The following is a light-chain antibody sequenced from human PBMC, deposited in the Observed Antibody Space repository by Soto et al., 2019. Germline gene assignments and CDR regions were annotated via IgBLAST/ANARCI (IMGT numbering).Light chain of an antibody. CDR1: QSLMHSNGYKY. J-gene: IGKJ1*01. V-gene: IGKV2-28*01. CDR3: MQALQTPPT. CDR2: LGS. Sequence: DIVMTQSPLSLPVTPGEPASISCRSSQSLMHSNGYKYVDWYLQKPGQSPQLLIYLGSNRASGVPDRFSGSGSGTDFTLKVSSVEAEDVGVYYCMQALQTPPTFGQGTKVEIK.